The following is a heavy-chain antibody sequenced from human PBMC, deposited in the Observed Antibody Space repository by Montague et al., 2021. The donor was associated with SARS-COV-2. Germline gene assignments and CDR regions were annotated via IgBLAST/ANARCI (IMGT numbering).Heavy chain of an antibody. CDR1: GGSISGFY. V-gene: IGHV4-59*01. Sequence: SETLSLTCTVSGGSISGFYWSWIRQPPGKGLEWIGYIYYSGSTKYNPSLESRVAVSVDRSKNQVSLKLTSVTAADTAVYYCAGRDGYKQAMDYWGQGALVTVSS. J-gene: IGHJ4*02. CDR3: AGRDGYKQAMDY. D-gene: IGHD5-24*01. CDR2: IYYSGST.